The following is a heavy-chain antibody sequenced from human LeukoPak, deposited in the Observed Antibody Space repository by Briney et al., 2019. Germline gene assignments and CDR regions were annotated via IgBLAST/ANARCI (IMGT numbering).Heavy chain of an antibody. CDR1: GYTFTNYG. CDR3: ATHIQLWPYYFDY. CDR2: ISAYNGNT. V-gene: IGHV1-18*01. Sequence: ASVKVSCKASGYTFTNYGISWVRQAPGQGLEWMGWISAYNGNTNYAQKLQGRVTMTTDTSTSTAYMELGSLRSDDTAVYYCATHIQLWPYYFDYWGQGTLVTVSS. J-gene: IGHJ4*02. D-gene: IGHD5-18*01.